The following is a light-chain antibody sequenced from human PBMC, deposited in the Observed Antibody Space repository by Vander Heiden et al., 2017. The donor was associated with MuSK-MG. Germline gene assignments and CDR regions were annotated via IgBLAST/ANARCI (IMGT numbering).Light chain of an antibody. CDR1: QGISSY. CDR2: AAS. CDR3: QQRNSYPRELT. Sequence: DIQLTQSPSFLSASVGDRVTITCRASQGISSYLAWYQQKPGKAPKLLIYAASTLQSGVPSRFSGSGSGTEFTLTISSLQPEDFATYYCQQRNSYPRELTIGGGTKVEIK. V-gene: IGKV1-9*01. J-gene: IGKJ4*01.